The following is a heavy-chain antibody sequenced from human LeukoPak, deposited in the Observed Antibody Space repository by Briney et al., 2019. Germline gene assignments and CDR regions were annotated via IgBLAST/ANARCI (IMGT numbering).Heavy chain of an antibody. CDR3: ARNKLSGGLDY. Sequence: GGSLRLSCAASGFTFNSHWMHWVRQAPGKGLVWVSHINTAETITNYVDSVRGRFTISRDDAKNTLYLQMNNLRPEDTAIYYCARNKLSGGLDYWGQGTLVTVSS. V-gene: IGHV3-74*01. J-gene: IGHJ4*02. CDR1: GFTFNSHW. D-gene: IGHD2-15*01. CDR2: INTAETIT.